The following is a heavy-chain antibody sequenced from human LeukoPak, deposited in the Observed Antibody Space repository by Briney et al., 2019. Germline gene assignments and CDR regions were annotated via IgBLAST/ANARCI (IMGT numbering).Heavy chain of an antibody. D-gene: IGHD3-10*01. CDR3: EGVRGVRGFYFDY. Sequence: SWGPLRLSCAASGFTFSSYAMHWVRQAPGKGLEWVAVISYDGSNKYYADSVKGRFTISRDNSKNTLYLQMNSLRAEDTAVYYCEGVRGVRGFYFDYWGQGTLVTVSS. J-gene: IGHJ4*02. V-gene: IGHV3-30*04. CDR2: ISYDGSNK. CDR1: GFTFSSYA.